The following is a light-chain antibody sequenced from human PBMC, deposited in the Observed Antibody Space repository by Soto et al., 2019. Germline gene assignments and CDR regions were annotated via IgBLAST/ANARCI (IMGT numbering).Light chain of an antibody. CDR3: QQYGSSPLT. J-gene: IGKJ5*01. V-gene: IGKV3-15*01. Sequence: EIVMTQSPATLSVSPGERATITCWASQSVGGNLTWYQHRPGQAPRLLIFDASTRATGIPARFSGSGSGTQFTLIIINVQSEDLTVYYCQQYGSSPLTFGQGTRLEIK. CDR2: DAS. CDR1: QSVGGN.